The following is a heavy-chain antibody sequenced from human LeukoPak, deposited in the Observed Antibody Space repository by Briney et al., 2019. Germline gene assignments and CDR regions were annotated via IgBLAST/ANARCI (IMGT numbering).Heavy chain of an antibody. Sequence: XASGFTLSXXXXXWVRXAPGXXXXXXXXIKQDGSEKYYVDSVKGRFTISRDNAKNSLYLQMNSLRAEDTAVYYCARVSSSSWYERNDAFDIWGQGTMVTVSS. CDR2: IKQDGSEK. CDR1: GFTLSXXX. V-gene: IGHV3-7*01. J-gene: IGHJ3*02. CDR3: ARVSSSSWYERNDAFDI. D-gene: IGHD6-13*01.